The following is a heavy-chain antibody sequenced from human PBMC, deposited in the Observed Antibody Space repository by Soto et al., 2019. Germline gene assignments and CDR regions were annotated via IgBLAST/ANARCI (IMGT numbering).Heavy chain of an antibody. J-gene: IGHJ4*02. CDR1: GFTFSSYA. Sequence: EVQLLESGGGLVQPGGSLRLSCAASGFTFSSYAMRWVRQAPGKGLEWVSAISGSGGSTYYADSVKGRFTISRDNSKNTMYLKMNSVRAEDTAVYDCAKRAHGLYFDYWGQGTLVTVSS. CDR2: ISGSGGST. V-gene: IGHV3-23*01. CDR3: AKRAHGLYFDY.